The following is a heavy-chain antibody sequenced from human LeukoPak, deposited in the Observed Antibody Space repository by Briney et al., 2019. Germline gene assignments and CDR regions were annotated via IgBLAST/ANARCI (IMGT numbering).Heavy chain of an antibody. CDR3: ARVHAGARYYGMDV. Sequence: SETLSLTCAVYGGSFSGYYWSWLRQPPGKGLKWIGEINHSGSTNYNPSLKSRVTISVDTSKNQFSLKLSSVTAADTAVYYCARVHAGARYYGMDVWGQGTTVTVSS. D-gene: IGHD1-26*01. V-gene: IGHV4-34*01. J-gene: IGHJ6*02. CDR2: INHSGST. CDR1: GGSFSGYY.